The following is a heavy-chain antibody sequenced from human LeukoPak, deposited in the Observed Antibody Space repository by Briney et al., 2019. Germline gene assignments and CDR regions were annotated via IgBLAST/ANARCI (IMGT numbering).Heavy chain of an antibody. Sequence: GGSLRLSCAASGFTFSSYAMSWVRQAPGKGLEWVSAISGSGGSTYYADSVKGRFTISRDNSKNTLYLQMNSLRAEDTAVYYCADDSSGYYNAFDIWGQGTMVTVSS. V-gene: IGHV3-23*01. CDR2: ISGSGGST. J-gene: IGHJ3*02. CDR1: GFTFSSYA. D-gene: IGHD3-22*01. CDR3: ADDSSGYYNAFDI.